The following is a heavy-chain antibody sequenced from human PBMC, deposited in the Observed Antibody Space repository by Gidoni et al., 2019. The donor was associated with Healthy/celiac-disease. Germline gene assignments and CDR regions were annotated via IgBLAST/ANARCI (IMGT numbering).Heavy chain of an antibody. Sequence: VQLVQSGAEVTKPRASVKVSCKASGYSFTSSGISWVRQEPGQGLEWMGWISAYNGNTNYAQKLQGRVTMTTDTSTSTAYMELRSLRSDDTAVYYCARDSAPVSVSYYYGMDVWGQGTTVTVSS. CDR2: ISAYNGNT. J-gene: IGHJ6*02. CDR3: ARDSAPVSVSYYYGMDV. CDR1: GYSFTSSG. D-gene: IGHD3-10*01. V-gene: IGHV1-18*01.